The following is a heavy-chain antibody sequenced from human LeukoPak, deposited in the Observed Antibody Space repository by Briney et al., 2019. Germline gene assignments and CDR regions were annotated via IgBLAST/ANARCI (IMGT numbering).Heavy chain of an antibody. CDR2: IRYDASNK. V-gene: IGHV3-30*02. Sequence: PGGSLRLSCAASGISFRSYGMHWVRQAPGKGLEWVTFIRYDASNKYYAESVKGRFTISRDNSRNTVFLQMNSLRAEDTAIYYCATDISTHYFGSWGQGTLVTVSS. CDR3: ATDISTHYFGS. CDR1: GISFRSYG. J-gene: IGHJ4*02. D-gene: IGHD3-9*01.